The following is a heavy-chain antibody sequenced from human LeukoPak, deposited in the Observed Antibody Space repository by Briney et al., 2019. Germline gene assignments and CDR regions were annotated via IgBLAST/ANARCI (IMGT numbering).Heavy chain of an antibody. CDR1: GYTFTSYD. V-gene: IGHV1-46*01. J-gene: IGHJ4*02. D-gene: IGHD3-3*01. Sequence: GASVKVSCKASGYTFTSYDINWVRQAPGQGLEWMGIINPSGGSTSYAQKFQGRVTMTRDTSTSTVYMELSSLRSEDTAVYYCARGDTPRFLEWLFDYWGQGTLVTVSS. CDR3: ARGDTPRFLEWLFDY. CDR2: INPSGGST.